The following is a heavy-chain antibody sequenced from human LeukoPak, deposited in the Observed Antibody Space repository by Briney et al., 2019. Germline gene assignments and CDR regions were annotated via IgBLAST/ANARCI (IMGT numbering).Heavy chain of an antibody. CDR2: IYHSGST. CDR1: DDSTSSYY. J-gene: IGHJ4*02. Sequence: SETLSLTCTVSDDSTSSYYWTWIRQPPGKGLEWIGEIYHSGSTNYNPSLKSRVTISVDKSKNQFSLKLSSVTAADTAVYYCARDQGDWGQGTLVTVSS. V-gene: IGHV4-59*12. CDR3: ARDQGD.